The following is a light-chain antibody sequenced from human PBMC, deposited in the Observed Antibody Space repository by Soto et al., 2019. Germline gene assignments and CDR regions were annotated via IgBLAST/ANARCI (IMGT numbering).Light chain of an antibody. CDR2: EVN. J-gene: IGLJ1*01. Sequence: QSVLTQPASVSGSPGQSIAISCTGTNSDVGAYNFVSWYQQYPGKAPKLIIHEVNNRPSGVSDRFSGSKSGNTASLTISGLQADDGADYYCSSFTTYNTRVFGTGTKVTVL. V-gene: IGLV2-14*01. CDR1: NSDVGAYNF. CDR3: SSFTTYNTRV.